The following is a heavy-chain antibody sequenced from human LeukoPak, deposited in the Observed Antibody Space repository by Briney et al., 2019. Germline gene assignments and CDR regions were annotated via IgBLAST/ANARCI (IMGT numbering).Heavy chain of an antibody. CDR3: ASRPVGGNFYFDF. J-gene: IGHJ4*02. CDR1: GGSISSGDYY. CDR2: IYYSGST. D-gene: IGHD4-23*01. Sequence: SQTLSLTCTVSGGSISSGDYYWSWIRQPPGKGLEWIGYIYYSGSTYYNPSLKSRVTISVDTSKNQFSLKLSSVTAADTAVYYCASRPVGGNFYFDFWGQGTLITVSS. V-gene: IGHV4-30-4*08.